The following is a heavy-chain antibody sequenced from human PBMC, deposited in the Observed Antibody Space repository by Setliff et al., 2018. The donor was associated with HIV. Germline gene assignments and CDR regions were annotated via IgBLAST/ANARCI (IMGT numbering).Heavy chain of an antibody. CDR1: GFTFSNAW. CDR3: TKDPFHYYSSEENFFGP. D-gene: IGHD3-10*01. Sequence: NPGGSLRLSCAASGFTFSNAWMSWVRQAPGKGLEWVGRIKSKTNGGTTDYAAPVKGRFTISRDDSKNTLYLQMNSLKTEDTAVYYCTKDPFHYYSSEENFFGPWGQGTLVTVSS. J-gene: IGHJ5*02. CDR2: IKSKTNGGTT. V-gene: IGHV3-15*01.